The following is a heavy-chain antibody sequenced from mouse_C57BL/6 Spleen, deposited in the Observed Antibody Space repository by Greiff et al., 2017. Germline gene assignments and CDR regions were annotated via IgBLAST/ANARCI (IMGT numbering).Heavy chain of an antibody. CDR1: GFTFSSYA. CDR2: ICDGGSYT. D-gene: IGHD2-3*01. Sequence: EVQLVESGGGLVKPGGSLKLSCAASGFTFSSYAMSWVRQTPEKRLEWVATICDGGSYTYYPDNVKGRFTISRDNAKNNLYLQMSHLKSEDTAMYYCARDDGYYGAMDYWGQGTSVTVSS. CDR3: ARDDGYYGAMDY. J-gene: IGHJ4*01. V-gene: IGHV5-4*01.